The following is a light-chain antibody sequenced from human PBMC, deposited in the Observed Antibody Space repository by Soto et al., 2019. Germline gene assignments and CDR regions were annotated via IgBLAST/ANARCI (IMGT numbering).Light chain of an antibody. Sequence: LTQPRSVSGSPGQSVTISCTGTSGDVGGYNFVSWYQEHPGKAPKLMIYDVSKRPSGVPDRFSGSKSGNTASLTISGLQAEDEADYYCCSYAGSYTHYVFGTGTKVTVL. CDR2: DVS. CDR3: CSYAGSYTHYV. J-gene: IGLJ1*01. V-gene: IGLV2-11*01. CDR1: SGDVGGYNF.